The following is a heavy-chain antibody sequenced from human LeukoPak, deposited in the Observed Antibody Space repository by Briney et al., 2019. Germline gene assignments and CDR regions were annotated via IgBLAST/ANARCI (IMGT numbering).Heavy chain of an antibody. CDR2: IYSGGRT. D-gene: IGHD6-6*01. V-gene: IGHV3-53*01. Sequence: GGSLRLSCAASGFTVSSNYMSWVRQAPGKGLEWVSVIYSGGRTYYADSVKGRFTISRDNSKNALYLQMNSLRAEDTAVYYCARGLARGSSPYDYWGQGTPVTVSS. J-gene: IGHJ4*02. CDR1: GFTVSSNY. CDR3: ARGLARGSSPYDY.